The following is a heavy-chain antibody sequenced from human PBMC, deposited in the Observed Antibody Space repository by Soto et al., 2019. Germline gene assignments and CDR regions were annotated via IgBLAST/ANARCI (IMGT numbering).Heavy chain of an antibody. J-gene: IGHJ4*02. CDR1: GYTFTNYD. V-gene: IGHV1-8*01. CDR3: ARGPMSCTSSSCPYLFLL. CDR2: MNPNSGNT. D-gene: IGHD2-2*01. Sequence: ASVKVSCKASGYTFTNYDINWVRQATGPGLEWMGWMNPNSGNTGYAQKLQGRVTMTRNTSMSTASMELSSLRSEDTAVYYCARGPMSCTSSSCPYLFLLWAQRTLVTVAS.